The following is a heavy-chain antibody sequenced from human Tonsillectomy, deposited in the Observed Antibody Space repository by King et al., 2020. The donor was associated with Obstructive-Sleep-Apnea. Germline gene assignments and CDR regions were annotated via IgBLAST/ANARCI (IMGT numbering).Heavy chain of an antibody. CDR1: GFTFRTYG. Sequence: QLVQSGGGVVQPGKSLRLSCAASGFTFRTYGMHWVRQAPGKGLEWVAVVSYDGSNQYYADSVKGRFTISRDNSKNTLSLQMNSLRTEDTAVYYCAKEDYYDSSGYPDYWGQGTLVIVSS. CDR3: AKEDYYDSSGYPDY. D-gene: IGHD3-22*01. V-gene: IGHV3-30*18. CDR2: VSYDGSNQ. J-gene: IGHJ4*02.